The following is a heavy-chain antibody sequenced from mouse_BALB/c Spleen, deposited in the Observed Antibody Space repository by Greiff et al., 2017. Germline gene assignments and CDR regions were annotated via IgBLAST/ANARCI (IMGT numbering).Heavy chain of an antibody. CDR3: AREGGGTAAPDV. V-gene: IGHV5-17*02. CDR1: GFTFSSFG. J-gene: IGHJ1*01. CDR2: ISSGSSTI. D-gene: IGHD1-2*01. Sequence: EVQRVESGGGLVQPGGSRKLSCAASGFTFSSFGMHWVRQAPEKGLEWVAYISSGSSTIYYADTVKGRFTISSDNPKNTLFLQMTSLRSEDTAMYCCAREGGGTAAPDVWGAGTTVTVSS.